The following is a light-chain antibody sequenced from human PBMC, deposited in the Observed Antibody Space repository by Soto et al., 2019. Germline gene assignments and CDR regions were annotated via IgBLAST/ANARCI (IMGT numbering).Light chain of an antibody. CDR3: QQYSESPAEYT. V-gene: IGKV3-15*01. CDR1: QSVGTK. J-gene: IGKJ2*01. CDR2: GVS. Sequence: EIRMTQSPAILSVSPGEGATLSCRASQSVGTKLAWYQQKPGQAPRLLIYGVSTRANGVPARFSGSGSGTDFSLTISSLESEDFAIYYCQQYSESPAEYTFGQGTKLDIK.